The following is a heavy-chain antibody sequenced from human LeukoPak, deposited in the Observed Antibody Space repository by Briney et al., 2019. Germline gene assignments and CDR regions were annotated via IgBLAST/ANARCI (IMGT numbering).Heavy chain of an antibody. CDR2: ISYDGSNK. V-gene: IGHV3-30-3*01. CDR1: GLSFSSYA. Sequence: VRSLSLSCAASGLSFSSYAIHGVGQAPGKGLEWVAVISYDGSNKYYADSVKGRFTISRDNSKNTLYLQMNSLRAEDTAAYYCARAVAGTSFTNWGQGTLVTVSS. J-gene: IGHJ4*02. CDR3: ARAVAGTSFTN. D-gene: IGHD6-19*01.